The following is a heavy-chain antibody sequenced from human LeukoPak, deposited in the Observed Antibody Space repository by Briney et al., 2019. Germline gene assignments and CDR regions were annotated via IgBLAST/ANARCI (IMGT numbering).Heavy chain of an antibody. D-gene: IGHD3-22*01. J-gene: IGHJ4*02. CDR1: GGSFSGYY. Sequence: KPSETLSLTCAVYGGSFSGYYWSWIRQPPGKGLEWIGEINHSGSTNYIPSLKSRVTISVDTSKNQFSLKLSSVTAADTAVYYCARGNLYYFDSSGYYFKFDYWGQGTLVTVSS. V-gene: IGHV4-34*01. CDR3: ARGNLYYFDSSGYYFKFDY. CDR2: INHSGST.